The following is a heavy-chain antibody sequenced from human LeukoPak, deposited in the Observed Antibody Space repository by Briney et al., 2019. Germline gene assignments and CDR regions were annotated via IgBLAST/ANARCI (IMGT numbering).Heavy chain of an antibody. CDR1: GGTFSSYA. CDR2: IIPILGIA. V-gene: IGHV1-69*04. D-gene: IGHD4-17*01. Sequence: SVKVSCKASGGTFSSYAISWVRQAPGQGLEWMGRIIPILGIANYAQKFQGRVTITADKSTSTAYMELSSLRSEDTAVYYCVRGHDDYGDYGWFDPWGQGTLVTVSS. CDR3: VRGHDDYGDYGWFDP. J-gene: IGHJ5*02.